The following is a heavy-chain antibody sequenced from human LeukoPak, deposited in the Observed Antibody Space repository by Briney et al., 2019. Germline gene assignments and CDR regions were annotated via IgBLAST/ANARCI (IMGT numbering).Heavy chain of an antibody. CDR3: ARERVMVRGVRYIHFDY. D-gene: IGHD3-10*01. CDR2: INPNSGGT. CDR1: GYTFTGYY. J-gene: IGHJ4*02. Sequence: ASVKVSCKASGYTFTGYYMHWVRQAPGQGLEGMGWINPNSGGTNYAQKFQGRVTMTRDTSISTAYMELSRLRSDDTAVYYCARERVMVRGVRYIHFDYWGQGTLVTVSS. V-gene: IGHV1-2*02.